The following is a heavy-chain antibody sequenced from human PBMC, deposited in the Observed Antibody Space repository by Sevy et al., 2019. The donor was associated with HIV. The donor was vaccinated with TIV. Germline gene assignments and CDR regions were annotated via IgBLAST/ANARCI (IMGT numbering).Heavy chain of an antibody. CDR2: IYSGGST. CDR1: GFSVSSNY. J-gene: IGHJ1*01. CDR3: ALERLSSNVAEYFQN. D-gene: IGHD1-1*01. Sequence: GGSLRLSCAASGFSVSSNYMTWLRLAPGKGLEWVSIIYSGGSTYYVDSVKGRFTISRDNSKNALYLQMNSLRAEDTAVYYCALERLSSNVAEYFQNWGQGTLVTVSS. V-gene: IGHV3-53*05.